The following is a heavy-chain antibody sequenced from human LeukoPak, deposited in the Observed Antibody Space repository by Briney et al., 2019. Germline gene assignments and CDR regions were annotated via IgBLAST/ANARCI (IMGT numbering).Heavy chain of an antibody. D-gene: IGHD3-22*01. CDR1: GFTVSSNY. V-gene: IGHV3-53*01. J-gene: IGHJ4*02. CDR3: AKDGLGQYYYDSSGPN. CDR2: IYSGGTT. Sequence: GGSLRLSCAASGFTVSSNYMSWVRQAPGKGLEWVSVIYSGGTTYYADSVKGRFTISRDNSKNTLYLQMNSLRAEDTAVYYCAKDGLGQYYYDSSGPNWGQGTLVTVSS.